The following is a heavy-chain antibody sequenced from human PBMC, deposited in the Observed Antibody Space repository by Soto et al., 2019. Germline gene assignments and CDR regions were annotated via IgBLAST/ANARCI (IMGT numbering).Heavy chain of an antibody. J-gene: IGHJ5*01. D-gene: IGHD3-22*01. CDR3: ARAPHYYDSRSFYQTPDS. V-gene: IGHV3-9*01. CDR2: ISWNSGRI. CDR1: GFKFEDYA. Sequence: PGGSLRLSCAASGFKFEDYAMHWVRQGPGKGLEWVSGISWNSGRIGYADSVKGRFIISRDNAKNSLFLQMNSLRADDTALYYCARAPHYYDSRSFYQTPDSWGHGNLVTVSS.